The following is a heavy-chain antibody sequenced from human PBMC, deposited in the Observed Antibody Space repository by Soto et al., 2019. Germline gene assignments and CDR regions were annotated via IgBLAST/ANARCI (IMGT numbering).Heavy chain of an antibody. D-gene: IGHD6-6*01. J-gene: IGHJ4*02. CDR1: GFTFSSYG. V-gene: IGHV3-33*01. Sequence: QVQLVESGGGVVQPGRSLRLSCAASGFTFSSYGMHWVRQAPGKGLEWVAVIWYDGSNKYYADSVKGRFTISRDNSKNTLYLQMNSLRAEDTAVYYCARVPPGLEYSSSSGIDYWGQGTLVTVSS. CDR3: ARVPPGLEYSSSSGIDY. CDR2: IWYDGSNK.